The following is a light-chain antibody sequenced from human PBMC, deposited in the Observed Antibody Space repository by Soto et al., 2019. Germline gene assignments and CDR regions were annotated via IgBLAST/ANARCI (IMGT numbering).Light chain of an antibody. J-gene: IGKJ4*01. CDR3: QQADISQLT. CDR1: QAIGDW. V-gene: IGKV1-12*01. Sequence: DIQMTQSPSSVSASVGDRVIITCRASQAIGDWLAWYQQKPGKAPNLLIYATSTLQSGVPSRFSGRGSETEFSLTISSLQPEDFATYYCQQADISQLTFGGGTRVEI. CDR2: ATS.